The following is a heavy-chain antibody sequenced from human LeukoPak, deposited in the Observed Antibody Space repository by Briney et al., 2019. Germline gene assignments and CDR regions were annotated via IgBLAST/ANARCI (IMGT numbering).Heavy chain of an antibody. J-gene: IGHJ6*02. D-gene: IGHD5-12*01. CDR3: ARVVGDSGYGFYYYYGMDV. CDR2: IKQDGSEK. CDR1: GFTFSSYW. V-gene: IGHV3-7*01. Sequence: GGSLRLSCAASGFTFSSYWMSWVRQAPGKGLEWVANIKQDGSEKYYVDSVKGRFTISRDNAKNSLYLQMNSLRAEDTAVYYCARVVGDSGYGFYYYYGMDVWGQGTTVTVSS.